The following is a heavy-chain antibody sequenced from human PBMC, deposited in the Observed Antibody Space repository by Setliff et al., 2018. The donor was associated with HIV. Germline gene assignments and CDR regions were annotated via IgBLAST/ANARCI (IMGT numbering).Heavy chain of an antibody. J-gene: IGHJ6*04. CDR1: GESFSNYH. D-gene: IGHD3-10*02. V-gene: IGHV4-34*01. Sequence: SETLSLTCAVFGESFSNYHWNWFRQPPGGGLEWIGEISHSGNTDYNSSLKSRVTISVDTSKNQFSLKLSSVTAADTAIYYCARVGANQSNLFGEYNFWSGRYYYYMDVWGKGTTVTVSS. CDR2: ISHSGNT. CDR3: ARVGANQSNLFGEYNFWSGRYYYYMDV.